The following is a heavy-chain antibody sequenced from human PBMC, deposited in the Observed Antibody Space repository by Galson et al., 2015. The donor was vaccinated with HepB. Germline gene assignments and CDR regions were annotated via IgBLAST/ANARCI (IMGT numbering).Heavy chain of an antibody. CDR1: GFIFSRCN. Sequence: LRLSCAGSGFIFSRCNMNWVRQAPGKGLEWVSSISSSGSDIYYAESVKGRFTISRDNAKNSLYLQMNSLRAEDTDVYYCARDDYYDDEGAFQHWGQGTLVTVSS. D-gene: IGHD3-22*01. CDR2: ISSSGSDI. V-gene: IGHV3-21*06. CDR3: ARDDYYDDEGAFQH. J-gene: IGHJ1*01.